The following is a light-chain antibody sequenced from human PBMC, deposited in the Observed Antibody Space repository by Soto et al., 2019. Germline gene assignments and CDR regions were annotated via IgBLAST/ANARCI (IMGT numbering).Light chain of an antibody. CDR1: QSISNW. Sequence: DIQMTQSPSTLSASVGDRVTITCRASQSISNWLAWYQQKQGKAPKLLIYDASSLESGVPSRFSGSGSGKEFTLTISSLQPDDYATYYRQQYNSYWGTSGHWRKVEI. V-gene: IGKV1-5*01. CDR2: DAS. J-gene: IGKJ1*01. CDR3: QQYNSYWGT.